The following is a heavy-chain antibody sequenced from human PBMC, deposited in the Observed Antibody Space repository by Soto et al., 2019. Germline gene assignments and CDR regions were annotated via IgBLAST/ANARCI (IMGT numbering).Heavy chain of an antibody. CDR1: GGTFSSYA. V-gene: IGHV1-69*13. CDR2: IIPIFGTA. D-gene: IGHD5-18*01. CDR3: ARELVDTAMVTMRYYGMDV. J-gene: IGHJ6*02. Sequence: ASVKVSCKASGGTFSSYAISWVRQAPGQGLEWMGGIIPIFGTANYAQKFQGRVTITADESTSTAYMELSSLRSEDTAVYYCARELVDTAMVTMRYYGMDVWGQGTTVTVSS.